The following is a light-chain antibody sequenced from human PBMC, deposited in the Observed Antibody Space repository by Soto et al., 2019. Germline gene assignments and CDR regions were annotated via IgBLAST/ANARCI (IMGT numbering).Light chain of an antibody. V-gene: IGLV4-69*01. CDR3: QTWDTGIQV. Sequence: QSVLTQSPSASASLGASVKLTCTLSSGHSNYAIAWHQQQPEKGPHYLMELNSDGSHSKGDGIPDCFSGSSSGAERYLTISSLQSEDEADYYCQTWDTGIQVFGGGTKLTVL. CDR2: LNSDGSH. J-gene: IGLJ2*01. CDR1: SGHSNYA.